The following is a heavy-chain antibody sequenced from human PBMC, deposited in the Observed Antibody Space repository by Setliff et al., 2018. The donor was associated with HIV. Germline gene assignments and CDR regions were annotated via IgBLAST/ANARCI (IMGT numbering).Heavy chain of an antibody. CDR1: GGSMSSYY. D-gene: IGHD6-19*01. V-gene: IGHV4-4*08. J-gene: IGHJ6*03. CDR2: IYASGST. CDR3: ARHHSSDPLRRWDSYYYMDV. Sequence: PSETLSLTCAVSGGSMSSYYWSWIRQTPGKGLEWIGYIYASGSTKYNPSLESRVTISVDTSKNQSSLKLSSVTAADTAMYYCARHHSSDPLRRWDSYYYMDVWGKGTTVTVSS.